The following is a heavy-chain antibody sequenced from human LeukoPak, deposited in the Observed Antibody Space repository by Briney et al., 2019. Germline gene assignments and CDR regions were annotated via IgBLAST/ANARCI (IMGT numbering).Heavy chain of an antibody. J-gene: IGHJ6*03. CDR3: ARDLRAAAGYYYYYYMDV. CDR2: ISGSGGST. D-gene: IGHD6-13*01. Sequence: GGSLRLSCTVSGFTVSSNSMSWVRQAPGKGLEWVSAISGSGGSTYYADSVKGRFTISRDNAKNSLYLQMNSLRAEDTAVYYCARDLRAAAGYYYYYYMDVWGKGTTVTVSS. V-gene: IGHV3-23*01. CDR1: GFTVSSNS.